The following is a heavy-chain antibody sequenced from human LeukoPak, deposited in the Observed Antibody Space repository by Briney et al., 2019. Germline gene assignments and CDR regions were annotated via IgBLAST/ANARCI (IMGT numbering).Heavy chain of an antibody. V-gene: IGHV4-34*01. D-gene: IGHD5-12*01. CDR2: INYDGST. CDR3: ARGLNIEYFFDY. J-gene: IGHJ4*02. Sequence: SETLSLTCTVYGGSFRAYYWSWIRQPPGKGLEWIGEINYDGSTSYNPSLKSRVAISVDTSKKQAFLKLRSVTAADTAMYYCARGLNIEYFFDYWGQGSLVTVSS. CDR1: GGSFRAYY.